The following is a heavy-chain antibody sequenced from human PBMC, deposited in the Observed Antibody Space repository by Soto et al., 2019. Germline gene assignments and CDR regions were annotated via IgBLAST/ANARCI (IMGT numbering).Heavy chain of an antibody. Sequence: QVQLVESGGCVVQPGRSLRLSCAASGFTFSSYGMHWVRQAPGKGRELVEVISYDGSNKYYADSVKGRFTISRDNSNNTLYLQMHSLRAEDTAVYYCAKGGGYSGYDPDDAFDIWGQGTMVTVSS. CDR2: ISYDGSNK. D-gene: IGHD5-12*01. J-gene: IGHJ3*02. V-gene: IGHV3-30*18. CDR3: AKGGGYSGYDPDDAFDI. CDR1: GFTFSSYG.